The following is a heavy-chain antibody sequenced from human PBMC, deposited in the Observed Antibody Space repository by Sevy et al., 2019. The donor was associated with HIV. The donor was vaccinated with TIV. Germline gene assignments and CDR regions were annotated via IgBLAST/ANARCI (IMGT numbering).Heavy chain of an antibody. Sequence: GSLRLSCAASGFTFSSYTMNWVRQAPGKGLEWVSGISGSDDRTYYADSVKGRFTISRDNSKNTLSLQMNSLRADDTAVYYCAKGVTMIVVVDAFDIWGHGTMVTVSS. V-gene: IGHV3-23*01. J-gene: IGHJ3*02. CDR3: AKGVTMIVVVDAFDI. CDR1: GFTFSSYT. D-gene: IGHD3-22*01. CDR2: ISGSDDRT.